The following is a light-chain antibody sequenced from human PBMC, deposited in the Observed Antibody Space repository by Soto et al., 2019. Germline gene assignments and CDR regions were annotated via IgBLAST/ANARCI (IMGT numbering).Light chain of an antibody. CDR3: QQYFSTPRT. CDR1: QSILYSSNNKNY. CDR2: WAS. V-gene: IGKV4-1*01. Sequence: DIAMTQSPDSLAESLGERATINCKSSQSILYSSNNKNYLAWYQQKPRQPPKLLIYWASTRESGVPDRFNGSGSGTDFTLTISSLQAEDVAVYYCQQYFSTPRTFGGGTKVEIK. J-gene: IGKJ4*01.